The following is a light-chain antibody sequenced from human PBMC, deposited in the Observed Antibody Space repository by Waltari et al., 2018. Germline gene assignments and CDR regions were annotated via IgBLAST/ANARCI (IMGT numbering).Light chain of an antibody. CDR2: AAS. J-gene: IGKJ2*01. CDR1: QDIGSS. Sequence: VISMTQSPSFLSASTGDRVTISCLVSQDIGSSLAWYQQKPGKAPDLLIFAASTLKSGVPSRFSGSGSGTDFTLTISRMQSEDCATYYCQQYLTFPYTFGQGTKLEI. V-gene: IGKV1D-8*01. CDR3: QQYLTFPYT.